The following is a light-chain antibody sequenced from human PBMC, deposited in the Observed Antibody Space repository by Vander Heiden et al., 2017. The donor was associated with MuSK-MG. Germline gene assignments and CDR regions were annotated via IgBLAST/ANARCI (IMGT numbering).Light chain of an antibody. V-gene: IGKV1-27*01. Sequence: DIQMTQSPSSLSASVGDRVTITCRASQGISNYLACYQQKPGKVPKLLIYAASTLQSGVPSRFSGSGSGADFTLTISSLQPEDVGTYYCQKYNSALFTFGPGTKVDIK. CDR3: QKYNSALFT. CDR1: QGISNY. CDR2: AAS. J-gene: IGKJ3*01.